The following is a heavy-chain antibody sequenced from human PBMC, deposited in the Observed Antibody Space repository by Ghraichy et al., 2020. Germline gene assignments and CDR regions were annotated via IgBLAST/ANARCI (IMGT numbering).Heavy chain of an antibody. CDR3: ARRFFYCSGGSCPVGVADY. CDR1: GFTFSSYA. V-gene: IGHV3-23*01. D-gene: IGHD2-15*01. J-gene: IGHJ4*02. CDR2: ISGSGGST. Sequence: GGSLRLSCAASGFTFSSYAMSWVRQAPGKGLEWVSAISGSGGSTYYADSVKGRFTISRDNSKNTLYLQMNSLRAEDTAVYYCARRFFYCSGGSCPVGVADYWGQGTLVTVSS.